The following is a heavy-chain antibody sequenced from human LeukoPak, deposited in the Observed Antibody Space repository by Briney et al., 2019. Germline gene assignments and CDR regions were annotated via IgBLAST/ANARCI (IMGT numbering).Heavy chain of an antibody. J-gene: IGHJ2*01. D-gene: IGHD1-26*01. CDR2: VYYSGST. CDR1: GGSISSYY. Sequence: PSETLSLTCTVSGGSISSYYWSWIRQPPGKGLEWIGYVYYSGSTNYNPSLKSRVTISLDTSKNQFSLKLSSVTAADTAVYYCARHGRLLLKRYWYFDLWGRGTLVTVSS. CDR3: ARHGRLLLKRYWYFDL. V-gene: IGHV4-59*08.